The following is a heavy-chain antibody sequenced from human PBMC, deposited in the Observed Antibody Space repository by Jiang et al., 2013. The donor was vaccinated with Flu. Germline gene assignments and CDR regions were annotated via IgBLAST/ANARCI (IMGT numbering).Heavy chain of an antibody. CDR3: ARLYYYDSSGQYYFDY. CDR1: GFTFSSYA. D-gene: IGHD3-22*01. J-gene: IGHJ4*02. CDR2: ISGSGGST. Sequence: VQLVESGGGLVQPGGSLRLSCAASGFTFSSYAMSWVRQAPGKGLEWVSAISGSGGSTYYADSVKGRFTISRDNSKNTLYLQMNSLRAEDTAVYYCARLYYYDSSGQYYFDYWGQGTLVTVSS. V-gene: IGHV3-23*04.